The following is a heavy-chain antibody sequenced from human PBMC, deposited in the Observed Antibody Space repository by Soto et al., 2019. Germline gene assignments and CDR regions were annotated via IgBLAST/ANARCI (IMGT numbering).Heavy chain of an antibody. D-gene: IGHD3-3*01. CDR3: ASIGA. CDR1: GFGFSDFL. V-gene: IGHV3-73*01. J-gene: IGHJ5*02. CDR2: IRRNGDNYAT. Sequence: GGSLRLSCAVSGFGFSDFLIDWVRQASGKGLEWVGRIRRNGDNYATTYAESMKGRPTISRDDSKNTAYLQMNSLKTDDTAIYYCASIGAWGQGTQVTVSS.